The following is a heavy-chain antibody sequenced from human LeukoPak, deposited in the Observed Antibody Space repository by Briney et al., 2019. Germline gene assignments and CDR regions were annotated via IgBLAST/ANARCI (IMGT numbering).Heavy chain of an antibody. CDR1: GGPISSSSYY. D-gene: IGHD1-26*01. V-gene: IGHV4-39*07. Sequence: PSETLSLTCTVSGGPISSSSYYWGWIRQPPGKGLEWIGSISYSGSTYYNPSLKSRVTISVDTSKNQFSLKLSSVTAADTAVYYCARGGSYYIGGYWGQGTLVTVSS. J-gene: IGHJ4*02. CDR2: ISYSGST. CDR3: ARGGSYYIGGY.